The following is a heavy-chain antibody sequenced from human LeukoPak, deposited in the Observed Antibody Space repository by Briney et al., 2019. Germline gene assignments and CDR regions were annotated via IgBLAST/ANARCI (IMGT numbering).Heavy chain of an antibody. CDR2: VSGSGGNT. D-gene: IGHD6-19*01. V-gene: IGHV3-23*01. CDR3: AKSLAVPGSPDY. J-gene: IGHJ4*02. Sequence: GGSLRLSCAASGFTFTNSAMTWVRQAPGKGLEWVSTVSGSGGNTYYADSMKGRFTISRDNSENTLYLQMNSLRAQDTAVYYCAKSLAVPGSPDYWGQGTLVTVSS. CDR1: GFTFTNSA.